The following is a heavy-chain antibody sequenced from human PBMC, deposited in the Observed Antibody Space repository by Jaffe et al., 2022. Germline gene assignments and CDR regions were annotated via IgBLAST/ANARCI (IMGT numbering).Heavy chain of an antibody. J-gene: IGHJ4*02. Sequence: QVQLQESGPGLVKPSETLSLTCAVSGYSISSGYYWGWIRQPPGKGLEWIGSIYHSGSTYYNPSLKSRVTISVDTSKNQFSLKLSSVTAADTAVYYCAREVSGYSYGYPNFDYWGQGTLVTVSS. V-gene: IGHV4-38-2*02. CDR1: GYSISSGYY. CDR2: IYHSGST. D-gene: IGHD5-18*01. CDR3: AREVSGYSYGYPNFDY.